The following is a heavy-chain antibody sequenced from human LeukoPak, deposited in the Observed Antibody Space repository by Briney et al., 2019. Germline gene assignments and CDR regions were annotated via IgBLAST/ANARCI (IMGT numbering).Heavy chain of an antibody. D-gene: IGHD5-18*01. Sequence: PGGSLRLSCAASGFTFSSYAMSWVRQAPGKGLEWVSAISGSGGSTYYADSVKGRFTISRDNSKNTLYLQMNSLRAEDTAVYYCASGYSYGLQAPFDYWGQGTLVTVSS. V-gene: IGHV3-23*01. CDR3: ASGYSYGLQAPFDY. CDR2: ISGSGGST. CDR1: GFTFSSYA. J-gene: IGHJ4*02.